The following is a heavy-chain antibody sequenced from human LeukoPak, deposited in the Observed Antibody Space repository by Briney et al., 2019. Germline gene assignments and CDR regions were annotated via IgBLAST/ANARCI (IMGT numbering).Heavy chain of an antibody. CDR1: GFTFSSYA. J-gene: IGHJ4*02. CDR2: ISGSGGST. Sequence: GGSLRLSCAASGFTFSSYAMSWVRQAPGKGLEWVSAISGSGGSTYHADSVKGRFTISRDNSKNTLYLQMNSLRAEDTTVYYCAKDASKPAAGIAAAGTDYWGQGTLVTVSS. V-gene: IGHV3-23*01. CDR3: AKDASKPAAGIAAAGTDY. D-gene: IGHD6-13*01.